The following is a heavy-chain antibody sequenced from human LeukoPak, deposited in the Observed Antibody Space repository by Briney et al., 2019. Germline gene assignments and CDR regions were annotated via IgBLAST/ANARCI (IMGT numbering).Heavy chain of an antibody. J-gene: IGHJ4*02. D-gene: IGHD5-24*01. CDR2: INPSGGST. CDR3: ARAGWLQPFDY. Sequence: ASVKVSCTASGYTFTSYYMHWVRQAPGQGLEWMGVINPSGGSTSYAQKFQGRVTMTRDMSTSTVYMELSSLRSEDTAVYYCARAGWLQPFDYWGQGTLVTVSS. CDR1: GYTFTSYY. V-gene: IGHV1-46*01.